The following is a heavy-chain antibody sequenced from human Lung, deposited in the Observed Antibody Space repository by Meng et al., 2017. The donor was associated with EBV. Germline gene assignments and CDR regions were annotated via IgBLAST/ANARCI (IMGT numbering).Heavy chain of an antibody. CDR1: GGSIRFGDYY. V-gene: IGHV4-30-4*08. CDR3: ARVTLWFGELEY. D-gene: IGHD3-10*01. J-gene: IGHJ4*02. CDR2: INHSGST. Sequence: HVQVRASGSRLSQPSPALSPSCTVSGGSIRFGDYYWSWIRQPPGKGLEWIGEINHSGSTNYNPSLKSRVTISVDTSKNQFSLKLSPVTAADTAVYYCARVTLWFGELEYWGQGTWSPSPQ.